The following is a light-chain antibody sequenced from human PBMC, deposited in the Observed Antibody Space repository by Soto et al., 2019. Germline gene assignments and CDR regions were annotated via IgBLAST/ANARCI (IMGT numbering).Light chain of an antibody. V-gene: IGKV3-11*01. J-gene: IGKJ4*02. CDR1: QSVGSY. CDR2: DAS. Sequence: EVVLTQSPATLPLSPGERATLSCRASQSVGSYLVWYQQKPGQTPSLLIYDASNRATGVPARFSGSGSGTDFTLTISSLEPEDFAIYYCQRRSSWPLTFGAGTKVEIK. CDR3: QRRSSWPLT.